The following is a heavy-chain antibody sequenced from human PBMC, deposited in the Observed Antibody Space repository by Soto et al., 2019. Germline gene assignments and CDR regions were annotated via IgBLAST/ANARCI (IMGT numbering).Heavy chain of an antibody. J-gene: IGHJ4*02. CDR2: ISSSGGST. Sequence: EVQLLESGGGLVQPGGSLRLSCAASGLTFSSYAMSWVRQAPGKGLEWVSLISSSGGSTYYADSVKGRFTISRDNSKNMLHLQMNSLRAEDTAVYYCARDMGGDGYNINFDYWGQGTLVTVSS. CDR3: ARDMGGDGYNINFDY. CDR1: GLTFSSYA. D-gene: IGHD5-12*01. V-gene: IGHV3-23*01.